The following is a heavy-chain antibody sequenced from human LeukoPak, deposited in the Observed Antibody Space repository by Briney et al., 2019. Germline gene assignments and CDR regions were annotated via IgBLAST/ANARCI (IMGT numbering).Heavy chain of an antibody. CDR1: GGPFSGYY. CDR3: ARLPGIAAAGFDY. Sequence: SETLSLTCAVYGGPFSGYYWSWIRQPPGKGLEWIGYIYYSGSTNYNPSLKSRVTISVDTSKNQFSLKLSSVTAADAAVYYCARLPGIAAAGFDYWGQGTLVTVSS. D-gene: IGHD6-13*01. V-gene: IGHV4-59*08. J-gene: IGHJ4*02. CDR2: IYYSGST.